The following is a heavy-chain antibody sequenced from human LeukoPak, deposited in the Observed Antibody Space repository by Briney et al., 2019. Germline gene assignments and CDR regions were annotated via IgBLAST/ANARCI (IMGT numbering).Heavy chain of an antibody. D-gene: IGHD3-3*01. CDR2: IYHSGIT. V-gene: IGHV4-38-2*02. CDR1: DYSISSGYGYY. CDR3: ARAPNYDFWSGYLDY. Sequence: QPSETLSLTCTASDYSISSGYGYYWGWIRQPPGKGLEWIGNIYHSGITYYNHFNSSLKSRVIISVDTSKNHFSLKLSSVTAADTAVYYCARAPNYDFWSGYLDYWGQGTLVTVSS. J-gene: IGHJ4*02.